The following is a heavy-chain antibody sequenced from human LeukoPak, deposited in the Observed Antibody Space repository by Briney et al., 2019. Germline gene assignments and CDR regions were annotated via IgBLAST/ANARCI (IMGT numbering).Heavy chain of an antibody. Sequence: SETLSLTCAAYGGSLSGYYWSWIRQPPGKGLEWIGEINHSGSTNYNPSLKSRVTISVNTSKNQFSLKLNSVTAADTAVYYCARTPFIAAAGTYEDVWGQGTTVTVSS. CDR3: ARTPFIAAAGTYEDV. CDR2: INHSGST. V-gene: IGHV4-34*01. D-gene: IGHD6-13*01. CDR1: GGSLSGYY. J-gene: IGHJ6*02.